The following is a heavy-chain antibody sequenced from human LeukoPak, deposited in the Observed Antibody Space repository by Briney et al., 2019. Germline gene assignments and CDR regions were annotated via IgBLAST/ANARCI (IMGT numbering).Heavy chain of an antibody. CDR3: VRKVTLGCFDP. CDR2: IYPGDSET. Sequence: GESLNISFKGSDSDSFYYWIGWARQLPGKGLEWMGIIYPGDSETRYSPSFQGQVTISADKSINNAYLQWRSLKASDTAMYYCVRKVTLGCFDPWGQGTLVTVSS. V-gene: IGHV5-51*01. D-gene: IGHD1-26*01. CDR1: DSDSFYYW. J-gene: IGHJ5*02.